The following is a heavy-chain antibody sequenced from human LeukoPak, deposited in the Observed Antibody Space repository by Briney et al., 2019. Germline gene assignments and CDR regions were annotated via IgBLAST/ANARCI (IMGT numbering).Heavy chain of an antibody. CDR2: ISSSSSYI. V-gene: IGHV3-21*01. CDR1: GFTFSSYS. J-gene: IGHJ4*02. CDR3: ARDPATTVTTYAY. Sequence: GGSLRLSCAASGFTFSSYSMNWVRQAPGKGLEWVSSISSSSSYIYYADSVKGRFTISRDNAKNSLYLQMNSLRPEDTAVYYCARDPATTVTTYAYWGQGTLVTVSS. D-gene: IGHD4-17*01.